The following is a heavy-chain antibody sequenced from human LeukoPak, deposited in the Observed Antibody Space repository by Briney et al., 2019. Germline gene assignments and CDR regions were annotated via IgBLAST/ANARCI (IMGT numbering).Heavy chain of an antibody. D-gene: IGHD3-22*01. CDR2: IYYSGST. CDR1: AYSISSGYY. CDR3: ARGIRYYYDSSGSFPSFDY. J-gene: IGHJ4*02. V-gene: IGHV4-38-2*02. Sequence: SETLSLTCTVSAYSISSGYYWGWIRQPPGKGLEWIGNIYYSGSTYYNPSLKSRVTISVETSKNQFSLKLRSVTAADTAVYYCARGIRYYYDSSGSFPSFDYWGQGTLVTVSS.